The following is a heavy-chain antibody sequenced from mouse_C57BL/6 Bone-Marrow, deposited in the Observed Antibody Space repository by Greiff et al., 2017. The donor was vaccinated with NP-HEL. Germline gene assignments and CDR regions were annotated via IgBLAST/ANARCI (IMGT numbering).Heavy chain of an antibody. J-gene: IGHJ3*01. CDR1: GFTFSDYG. CDR3: ASYDGYLAY. D-gene: IGHD2-3*01. Sequence: EVNLVESGGGLVKPGGSLKLSCAASGFTFSDYGMHWVRQAPEKGLEWVAYISSGSSTIYYADTVKGRFTISRDNAKNTLFLQMTSLRSEDTAMYYCASYDGYLAYWGQGTLVTVSA. CDR2: ISSGSSTI. V-gene: IGHV5-17*01.